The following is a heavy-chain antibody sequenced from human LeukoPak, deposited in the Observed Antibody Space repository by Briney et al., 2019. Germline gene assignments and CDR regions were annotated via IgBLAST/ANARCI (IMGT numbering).Heavy chain of an antibody. J-gene: IGHJ6*03. V-gene: IGHV4-4*07. CDR1: GGPIYGYY. CDR2: LYPGVST. Sequence: SETLSLTCTVSGGPIYGYYWSWIRQSAEKGLEWIGRLYPGVSTDYNPSLKSRVTMSVDTSKNQFALKLSAVTAADTAVYYCARMKFYDSTGYSPGHYMDVWGKGTTVIVSS. CDR3: ARMKFYDSTGYSPGHYMDV. D-gene: IGHD3-22*01.